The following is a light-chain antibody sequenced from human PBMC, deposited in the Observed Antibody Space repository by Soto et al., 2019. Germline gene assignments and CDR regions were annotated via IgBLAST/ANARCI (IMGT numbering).Light chain of an antibody. CDR1: QSVGSNY. CDR3: QQYGSSGT. V-gene: IGKV3-20*01. J-gene: IGKJ1*01. Sequence: EIVLTQSPCTLSLSPGERATLSCRASQSVGSNYLAWYQQKPGQTPRLLIYGASNRATGIPDRFSGSGSGTDFTLTISRLEPEDFAVYYCQQYGSSGTFGQGTKVDIK. CDR2: GAS.